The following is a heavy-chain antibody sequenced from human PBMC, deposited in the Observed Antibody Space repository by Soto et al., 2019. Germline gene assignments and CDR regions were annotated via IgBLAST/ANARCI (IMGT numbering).Heavy chain of an antibody. CDR2: ISYDGNYK. V-gene: IGHV3-30*03. Sequence: GGSLRLSCAASGFTFSSYGMHWVRQAPGKGLEWVAIISYDGNYKHHVDSAKGRFTISRDNSKNTLYLQMNSLRAEDTAVYYCTSGKSGSSRPLYWGQGTLVTVSS. CDR1: GFTFSSYG. CDR3: TSGKSGSSRPLY. J-gene: IGHJ4*02. D-gene: IGHD2-2*01.